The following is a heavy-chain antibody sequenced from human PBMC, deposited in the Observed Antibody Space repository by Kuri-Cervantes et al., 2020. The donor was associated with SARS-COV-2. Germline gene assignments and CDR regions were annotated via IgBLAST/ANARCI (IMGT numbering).Heavy chain of an antibody. V-gene: IGHV1-69*04. Sequence: SVKVSCKASGGTFSSYAISWVRQAPGQGLEWMGRIIPIFGIANYAQKFQGRVTITADKSTSTAYMELSSLRSEDTAVYYCARVWYYYDSSGPPWYYYYGMDVWGQGTRSPSP. D-gene: IGHD3-22*01. CDR1: GGTFSSYA. J-gene: IGHJ6*02. CDR3: ARVWYYYDSSGPPWYYYYGMDV. CDR2: IIPIFGIA.